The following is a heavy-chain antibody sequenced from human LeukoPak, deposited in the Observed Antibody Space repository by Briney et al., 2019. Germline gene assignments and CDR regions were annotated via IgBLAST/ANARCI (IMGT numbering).Heavy chain of an antibody. D-gene: IGHD3-22*01. CDR1: GGSISSYY. J-gene: IGHJ4*02. Sequence: SETLSLTCTVSGGSISSYYWSWIRQPPGKGLEWIGYIYYSGSTNYNPSLKSRVTISVDTSKNQFSLKLSSVTAADTAVYYCASYYYDSSGYFDTYFDYWGQGTLVTVSS. V-gene: IGHV4-59*01. CDR2: IYYSGST. CDR3: ASYYYDSSGYFDTYFDY.